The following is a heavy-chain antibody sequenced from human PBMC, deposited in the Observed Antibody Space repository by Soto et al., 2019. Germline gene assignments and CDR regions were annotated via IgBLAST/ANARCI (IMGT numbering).Heavy chain of an antibody. D-gene: IGHD3-10*01. CDR3: ARASYYYGSGSRNWFDP. Sequence: SETLSLTCYVSGGSVSSFCWTWIRQSPGKGLESIGYVCSSGSTNYNPSLESRVAISLDTSKNQFSLKLSSVTAADTAVYYCARASYYYGSGSRNWFDPWGQGTLVTVSS. CDR1: GGSVSSFC. J-gene: IGHJ5*02. V-gene: IGHV4-59*02. CDR2: VCSSGST.